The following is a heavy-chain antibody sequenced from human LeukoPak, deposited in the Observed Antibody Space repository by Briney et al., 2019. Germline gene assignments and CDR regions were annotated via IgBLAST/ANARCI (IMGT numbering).Heavy chain of an antibody. CDR3: ARERRDYGMDV. J-gene: IGHJ6*02. CDR1: GFTFSSYS. CDR2: ISSSSSTI. V-gene: IGHV3-48*04. Sequence: GGSLRLSCAASGFTFSSYSMNWVRQAPGKELEWVSYISSSSSTIYYADSVKGRFTISRDNAKNSLYLQMNSLRAEDTAVYYCARERRDYGMDVWGQGTTVTVSS.